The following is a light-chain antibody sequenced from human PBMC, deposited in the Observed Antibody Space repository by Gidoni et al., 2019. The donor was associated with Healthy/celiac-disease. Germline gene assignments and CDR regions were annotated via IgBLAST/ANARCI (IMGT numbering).Light chain of an antibody. CDR1: QSVSSD. J-gene: IGKJ1*01. Sequence: EIVLTQSPATLSLSPGESATISCRASQSVSSDLAWYQQKPGQVPRLLIYDASNRATGIPARFSGSGSGTDFTLTISSLEPEDLAVYYCQQRSNWPPWTFGKGTKVEIK. CDR3: QQRSNWPPWT. V-gene: IGKV3-11*01. CDR2: DAS.